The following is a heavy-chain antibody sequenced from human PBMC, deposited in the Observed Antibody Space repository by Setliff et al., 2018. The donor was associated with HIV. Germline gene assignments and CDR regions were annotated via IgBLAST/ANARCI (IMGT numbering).Heavy chain of an antibody. CDR2: INHSGST. Sequence: PSETLSLTCTVSGDSISNYYWSWIRQPPGKALEWIGEINHSGSTNHNPSLKSRVTMSVDTSKNQFSLKLSSVTAADTAVYYCAREGYDSSGYFVVLWGQGTLVTVSS. CDR1: GDSISNYY. J-gene: IGHJ4*02. D-gene: IGHD3-22*01. V-gene: IGHV4-59*01. CDR3: AREGYDSSGYFVVL.